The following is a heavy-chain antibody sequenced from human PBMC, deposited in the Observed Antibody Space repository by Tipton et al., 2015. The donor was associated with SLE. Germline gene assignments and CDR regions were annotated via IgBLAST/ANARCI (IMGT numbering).Heavy chain of an antibody. Sequence: TLSLTCTVSGGSISSSSYYWGWIRQPPGKGLEWIGSIHYSGSTSYHSSRESRVTISIDTSKSQFSLKLSSVTASDMAEYYCAGTSSSGWYVIDYWGQGTLVTVSS. V-gene: IGHV4-39*01. CDR2: IHYSGST. CDR1: GGSISSSSYY. J-gene: IGHJ4*02. D-gene: IGHD6-19*01. CDR3: AGTSSSGWYVIDY.